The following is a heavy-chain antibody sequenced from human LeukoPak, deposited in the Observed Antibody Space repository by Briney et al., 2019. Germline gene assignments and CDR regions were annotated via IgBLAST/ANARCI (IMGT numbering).Heavy chain of an antibody. CDR3: ASSGDFWSGYTEVDAFDI. D-gene: IGHD3-3*01. J-gene: IGHJ3*02. V-gene: IGHV4-59*11. CDR1: GGPISSHY. CDR2: IYYSGST. Sequence: SETLSLTCTVSGGPISSHYWSWIRQPPGKGLEWIGYIYYSGSTNYNPSLKSRVTISVDTSKNQFSLKLSSVTAADTAVYYCASSGDFWSGYTEVDAFDIWGQGTMVTVSS.